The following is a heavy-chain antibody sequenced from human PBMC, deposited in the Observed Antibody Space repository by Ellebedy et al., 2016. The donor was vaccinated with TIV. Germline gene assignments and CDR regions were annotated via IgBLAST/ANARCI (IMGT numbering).Heavy chain of an antibody. V-gene: IGHV5-51*01. CDR3: ARVSIRDYYGMDV. D-gene: IGHD5/OR15-5a*01. J-gene: IGHJ6*02. CDR2: IYPGDSET. CDR1: GFSFTSNW. Sequence: GESLKISCKGSGFSFTSNWIGWVRQMPGKGLEWMGLIYPGDSETTYSPSLQGQVTISADKSISTAYLQWSSLRASDTAIYYCARVSIRDYYGMDVWGQGTTVTVSS.